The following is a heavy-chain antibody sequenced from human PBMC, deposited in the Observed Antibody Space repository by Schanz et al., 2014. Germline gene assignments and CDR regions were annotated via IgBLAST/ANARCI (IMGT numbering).Heavy chain of an antibody. CDR3: ARKRGSAGQNWDCDH. D-gene: IGHD1-7*01. CDR2: INTGSIYI. CDR1: GFSFSDYY. V-gene: IGHV3-11*03. J-gene: IGHJ1*01. Sequence: QVHLLESGGGLVEPGGSLRLSCAASGFSFSDYYMSWIRQAPGKGLEWISFINTGSIYINYADSVKGRFTISRDNTKTSHIPQINRLRDDNTAVYYCARKRGSAGQNWDCDHWGQGTLXTVSS.